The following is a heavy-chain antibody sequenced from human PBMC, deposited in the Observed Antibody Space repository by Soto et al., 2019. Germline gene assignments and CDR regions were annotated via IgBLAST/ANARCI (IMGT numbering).Heavy chain of an antibody. V-gene: IGHV3-21*01. J-gene: IGHJ6*03. CDR2: ISSSSSYI. CDR1: GFTFSSYS. D-gene: IGHD2-15*01. Sequence: GGSLRLSCAASGFTFSSYSMNWVRQAPGKGLEWVSSISSSSSYIYYADSVKGRFTISRDNAKNSLYLQMNSLRAEDTAVYYCARDSFSLPQVAATGYYYYYYMDVWGKGTTVTVSS. CDR3: ARDSFSLPQVAATGYYYYYYMDV.